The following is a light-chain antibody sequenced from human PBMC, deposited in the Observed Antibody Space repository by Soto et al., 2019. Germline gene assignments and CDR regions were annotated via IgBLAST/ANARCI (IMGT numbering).Light chain of an antibody. V-gene: IGLV2-14*01. CDR1: SSDVGGYKY. CDR3: SSYTSSSTLDV. Sequence: QSVLTQPASVSGSPGQSITISCTGTSSDVGGYKYVSWYQQHPGKAPKLMIYEVSNRPSGVSNRFSGSKSGNTASLTISGLQAEDEADYYCSSYTSSSTLDVFGIGTKGTV. J-gene: IGLJ1*01. CDR2: EVS.